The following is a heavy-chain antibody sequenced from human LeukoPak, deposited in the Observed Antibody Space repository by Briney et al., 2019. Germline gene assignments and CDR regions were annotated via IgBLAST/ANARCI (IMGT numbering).Heavy chain of an antibody. D-gene: IGHD2-2*01. CDR3: ASSRYGFCSSTSCYVLSY. CDR1: GFTFSNFA. Sequence: GKSLRLSCAASGFTFSNFAMHWVRQAPGKGLEWVTVISYDGSTKDYADSVKGRFTISRDNSKNTLYLQVNRLRADDTAIYYCASSRYGFCSSTSCYVLSYWGQGTLVIVS. CDR2: ISYDGSTK. J-gene: IGHJ4*02. V-gene: IGHV3-30*04.